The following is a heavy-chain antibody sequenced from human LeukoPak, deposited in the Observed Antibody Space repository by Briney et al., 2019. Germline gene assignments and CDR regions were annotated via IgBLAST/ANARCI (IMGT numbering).Heavy chain of an antibody. CDR2: ISAYNGNT. CDR1: GYTFTSYG. Sequence: ASVNVSCKASGYTFTSYGISWVRQAPGQGLEWMGWISAYNGNTNYAQKLQGRVTMTTDTSTSTAYMELRSLRSDDTAVYYCARRGYDFWTPVDDAFDIWGQGTMVTVSS. V-gene: IGHV1-18*01. J-gene: IGHJ3*02. CDR3: ARRGYDFWTPVDDAFDI. D-gene: IGHD3-3*01.